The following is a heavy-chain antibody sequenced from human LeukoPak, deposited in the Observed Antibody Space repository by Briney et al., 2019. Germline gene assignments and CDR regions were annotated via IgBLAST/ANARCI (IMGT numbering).Heavy chain of an antibody. CDR2: VKSKRDGGTI. V-gene: IGHV3-15*01. D-gene: IGHD6-25*01. Sequence: PGGSLRLSCAASGFTFSNAWKTWVRQAPGKGLEWVARVKSKRDGGTIDYAAPVKGRFTISRDDSKDTLYLQMNSLEIEDAAVYYCTTVGSAWNFDYWGQGTLVTVSS. CDR1: GFTFSNAW. J-gene: IGHJ4*02. CDR3: TTVGSAWNFDY.